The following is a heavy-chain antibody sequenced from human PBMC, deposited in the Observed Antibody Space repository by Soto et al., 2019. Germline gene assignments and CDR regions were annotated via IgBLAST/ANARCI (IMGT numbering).Heavy chain of an antibody. J-gene: IGHJ4*02. CDR3: ARSIRSGSGGYC. Sequence: EVQLVESGGGLVQPGGSLRLSCAASGFTFSSYWMHWVRQAPGKGPVWVSRINSDGSGTNYADSVKGRFTISRDNAKNTLHLQMNSPRPEDTAVYYCARSIRSGSGGYCWGQGTLVTVSS. V-gene: IGHV3-74*01. CDR2: INSDGSGT. D-gene: IGHD3-22*01. CDR1: GFTFSSYW.